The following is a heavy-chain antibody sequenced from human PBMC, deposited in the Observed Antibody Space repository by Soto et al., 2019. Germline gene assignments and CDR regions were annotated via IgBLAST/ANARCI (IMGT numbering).Heavy chain of an antibody. CDR2: CYDTGST. CDR3: ASSVVP. CDR1: GGSISTGGYY. Sequence: QVQLQESGPGLVKPSQTLSLTCTVSGGSISTGGYYWNWIRQHPGKGLEWIGDCYDTGSTNYNPTPNSRVTITVNSSKTPFSHKLSSVTAADTAVYYCASSVVPWGQGTLVTVSS. J-gene: IGHJ5*02. D-gene: IGHD2-21*01. V-gene: IGHV4-31*03.